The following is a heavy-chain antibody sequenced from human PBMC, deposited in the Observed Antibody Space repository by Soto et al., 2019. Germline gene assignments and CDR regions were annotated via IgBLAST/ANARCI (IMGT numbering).Heavy chain of an antibody. Sequence: EVQLVESGGGLVQPGGSLKVSCAASGFTFSDFAVHWVRQASGKGLEWVGRIRTKPNSYTTAYAASMRGRFTISRDDSKNTAYLQMDSLESDDTAVYYCLMDQQAGERPFDYWGQGTLVTVSS. D-gene: IGHD7-27*01. V-gene: IGHV3-73*01. CDR3: LMDQQAGERPFDY. CDR2: IRTKPNSYTT. CDR1: GFTFSDFA. J-gene: IGHJ4*02.